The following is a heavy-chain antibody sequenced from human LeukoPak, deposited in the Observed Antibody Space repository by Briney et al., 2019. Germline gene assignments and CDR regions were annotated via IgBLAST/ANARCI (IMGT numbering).Heavy chain of an antibody. CDR2: ISGSSTTI. CDR3: ARDVLSYGDSGADY. CDR1: GFTFSSYT. D-gene: IGHD2-2*01. Sequence: GGSLRLACAASGFTFSSYTMTWVRQAPGKGLEWVSYISGSSTTIYYADSVKGRFTISRDNAKNSLYLQMNSLRDEDTAVYYCARDVLSYGDSGADYWGQGTLVTVSS. J-gene: IGHJ4*02. V-gene: IGHV3-48*02.